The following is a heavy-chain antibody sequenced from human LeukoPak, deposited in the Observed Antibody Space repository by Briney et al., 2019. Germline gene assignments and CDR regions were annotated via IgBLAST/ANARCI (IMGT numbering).Heavy chain of an antibody. V-gene: IGHV1-18*01. D-gene: IGHD7-27*01. CDR2: ISAYNGNT. Sequence: ASVKVSCKASGYTFTSYGISWVRQAPGQGLEWMGWISAYNGNTNYAQKLQGRVTMTTDTSTSTAYMELRSLRSDDTAVYYCARDAIRGVTGDRFDDWFDPWGQGTLVTVSS. J-gene: IGHJ5*02. CDR3: ARDAIRGVTGDRFDDWFDP. CDR1: GYTFTSYG.